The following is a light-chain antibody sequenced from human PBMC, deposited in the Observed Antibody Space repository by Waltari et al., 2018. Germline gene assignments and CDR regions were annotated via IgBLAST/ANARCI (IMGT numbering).Light chain of an antibody. Sequence: DIQMTQSPSSVSTSVGDRVIITCRASQDISRWLAWYQQTPGKAPKFLIYDASTLQSGVPSRFSGTGSGTEFTLTISSLQPEDFATYYCQHGNTFPLTFGGGTKV. J-gene: IGKJ4*01. CDR2: DAS. CDR1: QDISRW. CDR3: QHGNTFPLT. V-gene: IGKV1-12*01.